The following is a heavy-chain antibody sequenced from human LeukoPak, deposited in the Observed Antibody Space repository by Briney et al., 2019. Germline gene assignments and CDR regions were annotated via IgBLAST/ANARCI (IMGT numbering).Heavy chain of an antibody. D-gene: IGHD2-2*01. CDR2: FDPEDGET. CDR1: VYTLTELS. V-gene: IGHV1-24*01. J-gene: IGHJ2*01. CDR3: ATPGPCSSTSCYGYWYFDL. Sequence: VASEKVSCKVSVYTLTELSMHWVRQAPGKGVVWMGGFDPEDGETSYAQKLQGRVTKTEDTSTDTAYMELSSLRSEDTSVYYCATPGPCSSTSCYGYWYFDLWGRGTLVTVSS.